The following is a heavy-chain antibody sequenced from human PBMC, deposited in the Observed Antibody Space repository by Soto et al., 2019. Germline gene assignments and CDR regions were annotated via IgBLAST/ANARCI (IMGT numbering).Heavy chain of an antibody. D-gene: IGHD3-9*01. CDR1: GFTFSTYG. V-gene: IGHV3-33*01. CDR3: ARVLRYFDWDYAFDI. J-gene: IGHJ3*02. CDR2: IWNDGSTK. Sequence: QVQLVESGGGVVQPGRSLILSCAASGFTFSTYGMHWVRQAPGKGLEWVAVIWNDGSTKYYADSVKGRFTISRDDSKNTLYLQMNSLRAEHTAVYYCARVLRYFDWDYAFDIWGQGTMVTVSP.